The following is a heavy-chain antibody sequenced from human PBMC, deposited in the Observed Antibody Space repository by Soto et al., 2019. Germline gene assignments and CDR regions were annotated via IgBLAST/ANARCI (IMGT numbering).Heavy chain of an antibody. D-gene: IGHD3-16*01. J-gene: IGHJ4*02. CDR2: ISYDGSNK. V-gene: IGHV3-30*18. Sequence: QVQLVESGGGVVQPGRSLRLSCAASGFTFSSYGMHWVRQAPGKGLGWVAVISYDGSNKYYADSVKGRFTISRDNSKNTLYPQMNSLRAEATAVYYCAKDGGGGDNFDYWGQGTLVTVSS. CDR3: AKDGGGGDNFDY. CDR1: GFTFSSYG.